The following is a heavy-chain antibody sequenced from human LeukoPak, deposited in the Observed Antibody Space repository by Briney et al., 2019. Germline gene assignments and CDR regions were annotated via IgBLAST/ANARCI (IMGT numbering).Heavy chain of an antibody. V-gene: IGHV1-8*01. Sequence: ASVKVSCKASGYSFTSHDINWVRQATGQGLEWMGWMNPNSGNTGYAQKFQDRVTMTRNTSISTAYLELCSLGSEDTAMYYCASALKRGSAGTLIDHWGQGTLVTVSS. D-gene: IGHD6-13*01. CDR2: MNPNSGNT. CDR3: ASALKRGSAGTLIDH. CDR1: GYSFTSHD. J-gene: IGHJ4*02.